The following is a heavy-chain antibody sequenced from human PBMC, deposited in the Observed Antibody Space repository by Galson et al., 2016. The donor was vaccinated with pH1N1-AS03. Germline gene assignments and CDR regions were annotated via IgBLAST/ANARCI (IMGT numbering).Heavy chain of an antibody. Sequence: QSGAEVTKPGESLKISCKGSGYSFPSHWIAWVRQMPGKGLEWMGIIYPSDSDTRYNSSFQGQVTISADTSISTAYLQWNSLKASDTAIYYCARLSNDYGSYWGQGTRVTVSS. V-gene: IGHV5-51*01. CDR2: IYPSDSDT. CDR1: GYSFPSHW. J-gene: IGHJ4*02. D-gene: IGHD4-17*01. CDR3: ARLSNDYGSY.